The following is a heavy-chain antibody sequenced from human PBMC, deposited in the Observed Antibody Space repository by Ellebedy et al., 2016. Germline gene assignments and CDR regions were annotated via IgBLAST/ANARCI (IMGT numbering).Heavy chain of an antibody. CDR1: GYTFTSYG. CDR3: ARDYGDIVVVVAANYYYGMDV. CDR2: ISAYNGNT. Sequence: ASVKVSXKASGYTFTSYGISWVRQAPGQGLEWMGWISAYNGNTNYAQKLQGRVTMTTDTSTSTAYMELRSLRSDDTAVYYCARDYGDIVVVVAANYYYGMDVWGQGTTVTVSS. D-gene: IGHD2-15*01. V-gene: IGHV1-18*04. J-gene: IGHJ6*02.